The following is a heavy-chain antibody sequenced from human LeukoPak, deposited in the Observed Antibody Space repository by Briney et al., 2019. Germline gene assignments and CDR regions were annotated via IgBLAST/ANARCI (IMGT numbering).Heavy chain of an antibody. CDR3: ARASSSSPRYWFDL. Sequence: ASVKVSCKASGYTFTSYDINWVRQATGQGLEWMGWMNPNSGNTGYAQKFQGRVTMTRNTSISTAYMELSSLRSEDTAVYYCARASSSSPRYWFDLWGQGTLVTVSS. CDR1: GYTFTSYD. D-gene: IGHD6-6*01. V-gene: IGHV1-8*01. CDR2: MNPNSGNT. J-gene: IGHJ5*02.